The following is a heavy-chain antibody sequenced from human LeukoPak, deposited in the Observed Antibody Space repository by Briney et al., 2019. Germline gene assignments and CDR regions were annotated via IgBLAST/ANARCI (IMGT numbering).Heavy chain of an antibody. J-gene: IGHJ5*02. CDR3: ARDFSSAPHDENWAANRFDP. CDR2: ISYDGNSK. V-gene: IGHV3-30-3*01. D-gene: IGHD7-27*01. CDR1: GLTFSTLA. Sequence: GGSLRLSCAASGLTFSTLAFHWVRQAPGKGLEWLAIISYDGNSKFYADSVRGRFTISRDNSRNTLYLQMSSLETEDTAVYYCARDFSSAPHDENWAANRFDPWGQGTLVTVSS.